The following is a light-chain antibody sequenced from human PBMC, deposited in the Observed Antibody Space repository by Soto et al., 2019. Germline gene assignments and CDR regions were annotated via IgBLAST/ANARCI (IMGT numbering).Light chain of an antibody. CDR1: QSVTNNY. CDR3: QQYDSSVKT. V-gene: IGKV3-20*01. J-gene: IGKJ1*01. Sequence: EIVLTQSPATLSLSPGERATLSCRASQSVTNNYLAWYQQKPGQAPSLLIFGASTRAPDIPDRFSGSGSGTDFTLTISRLGPEDFAVYFCQQYDSSVKTFGQGTKVDIK. CDR2: GAS.